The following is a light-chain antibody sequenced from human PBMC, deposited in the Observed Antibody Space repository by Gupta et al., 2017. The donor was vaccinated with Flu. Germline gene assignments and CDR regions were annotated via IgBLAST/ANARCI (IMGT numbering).Light chain of an antibody. V-gene: IGKV1-33*01. Sequence: TQSPSSLSASVGDRVTITCQARQDITTYLNWYHQKPGKAPKLLIYDASRLGTGVPSRFSGSGYGTDFSFTINSLLPEDTGTYYCQQYPGTFGQGTKLEIK. CDR3: QQYPGT. J-gene: IGKJ2*02. CDR1: QDITTY. CDR2: DAS.